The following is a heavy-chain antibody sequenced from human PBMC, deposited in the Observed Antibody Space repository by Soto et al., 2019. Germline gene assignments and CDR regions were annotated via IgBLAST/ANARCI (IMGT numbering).Heavy chain of an antibody. J-gene: IGHJ4*02. V-gene: IGHV4-34*01. Sequence: SETLSLTCAVYGGSFSGYYWSWIRQPPGKGLEWIGEINHSGSTNYNPSLKSRVTISVDTSKNQFSLKLSSVTAEDTAVYYCASEGYDSSGYYRFGFDYWGQGTLVTVSS. D-gene: IGHD3-22*01. CDR2: INHSGST. CDR1: GGSFSGYY. CDR3: ASEGYDSSGYYRFGFDY.